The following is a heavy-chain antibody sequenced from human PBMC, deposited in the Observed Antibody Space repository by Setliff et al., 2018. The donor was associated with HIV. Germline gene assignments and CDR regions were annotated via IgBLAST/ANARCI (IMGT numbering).Heavy chain of an antibody. CDR1: GGSISSDY. V-gene: IGHV4-59*08. CDR3: ARLRSELGVFDY. Sequence: SETLSLTCTVSGGSISSDYWSWIRQPPGKGLEWIGYVYHSGSTNYNPALKSRVTISVDTSKNQFSMKLRSVTAADTAVYYCARLRSELGVFDYWVQGTLVTVSS. J-gene: IGHJ4*02. CDR2: VYHSGST. D-gene: IGHD1-26*01.